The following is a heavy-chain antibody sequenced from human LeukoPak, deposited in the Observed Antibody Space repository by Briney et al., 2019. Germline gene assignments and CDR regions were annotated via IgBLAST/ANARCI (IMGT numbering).Heavy chain of an antibody. CDR1: GESFSGYY. D-gene: IGHD1-26*01. V-gene: IGHV4-34*01. CDR2: INHSGST. CDR3: ARRPRNSGSHDGPSGLDY. Sequence: SETLSLTCAVYGESFSGYYWSWIRQPPGKGLEWIGEINHSGSTNCNPSLKSRVTISVDTSKNQFSLKLSSVTAADAAMYYCARRPRNSGSHDGPSGLDYWGQGTLVTVSS. J-gene: IGHJ4*02.